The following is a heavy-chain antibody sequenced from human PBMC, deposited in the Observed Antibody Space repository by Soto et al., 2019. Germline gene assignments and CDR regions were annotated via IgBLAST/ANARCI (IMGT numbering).Heavy chain of an antibody. Sequence: QVQLQESGPGLVKPSQTLSLTCTVSGGSITSDYSCWSWIRQPPGEGREWIGHIFDSGTTYTNPSLRSQVAISLDTSKNHFSLTLSSVTAADTAVYYCARGPSGDKVHYWGQGALVTVSS. V-gene: IGHV4-30-4*01. D-gene: IGHD7-27*01. J-gene: IGHJ4*02. CDR3: ARGPSGDKVHY. CDR1: GGSITSDYSC. CDR2: IFDSGTT.